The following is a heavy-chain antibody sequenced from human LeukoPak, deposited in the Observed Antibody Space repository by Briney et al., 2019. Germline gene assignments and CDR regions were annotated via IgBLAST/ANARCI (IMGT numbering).Heavy chain of an antibody. D-gene: IGHD6-13*01. J-gene: IGHJ1*01. V-gene: IGHV1-2*06. CDR3: ARDPPLAAAGTKHFQH. Sequence: ASVKVSCKASGYTFTGYYMHWVRQAPGQGLEWMGRINPNSGGTNYARKFQGRVTMTRDTSISTAYMELSRLRSDDTAVYYCARDPPLAAAGTKHFQHWGQGTLVTVSS. CDR1: GYTFTGYY. CDR2: INPNSGGT.